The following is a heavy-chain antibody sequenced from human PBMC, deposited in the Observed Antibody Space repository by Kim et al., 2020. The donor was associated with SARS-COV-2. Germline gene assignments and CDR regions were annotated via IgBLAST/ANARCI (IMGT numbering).Heavy chain of an antibody. Sequence: GGSLRLSCAASGFTFSSYAMSWVRQAPGKGLEWVSAISGSGGSTYYADSVKGRFTISRDNSKNTLYLQMNSLRAEDTAVYYCAKDFSRGVVVMDFDYWGQGTLVTVSS. J-gene: IGHJ4*02. CDR3: AKDFSRGVVVMDFDY. CDR2: ISGSGGST. CDR1: GFTFSSYA. D-gene: IGHD3-22*01. V-gene: IGHV3-23*01.